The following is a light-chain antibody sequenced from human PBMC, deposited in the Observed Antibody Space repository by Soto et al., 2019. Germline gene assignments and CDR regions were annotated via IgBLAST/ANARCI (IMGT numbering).Light chain of an antibody. V-gene: IGKV1-5*03. CDR3: QHYNSYSEA. J-gene: IGKJ1*01. CDR2: KAS. Sequence: DIQMTQSPSTLSGSVGDRVTITCRASQTISSRLAWYQQKPGKAPKLLIYKASTLKSGVPSRFSGSGSGTGFTLTISSLQPDDFATYYCQHYNSYSEAFGQGTKVDIK. CDR1: QTISSR.